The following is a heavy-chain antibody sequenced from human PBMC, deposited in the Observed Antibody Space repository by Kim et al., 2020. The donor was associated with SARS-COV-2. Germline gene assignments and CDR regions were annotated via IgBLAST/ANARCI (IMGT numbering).Heavy chain of an antibody. CDR1: GYTFTDYS. CDR3: SRLPVLGGSYYAMDV. CDR2: IDPHDSYV. J-gene: IGHJ6*02. Sequence: GESLKISCKASGYTFTDYSITWVRQMPGKGLEWIGKIDPHDSYVKYSPSFQGHVTISSDKSVTTAYLQWSSLKASDTAMYYCSRLPVLGGSYYAMDVWGQGPTVIVSS. V-gene: IGHV5-10-1*01. D-gene: IGHD6-25*01.